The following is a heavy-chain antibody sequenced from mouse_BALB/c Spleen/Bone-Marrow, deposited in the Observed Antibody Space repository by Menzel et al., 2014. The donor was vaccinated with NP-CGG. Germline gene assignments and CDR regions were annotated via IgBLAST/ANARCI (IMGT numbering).Heavy chain of an antibody. Sequence: VQLQQSGPELVKPGASVKISCKASGYTFTDYNMHWVKQSHGKSLEWIGYIYPYNGGTGYNQKFKSKATLTVDNSSSTAYMELRSLTSEDSAVYYCARRGTTYYCDYWGQGTTLTVSS. CDR3: ARRGTTYYCDY. CDR1: GYTFTDYN. CDR2: IYPYNGGT. J-gene: IGHJ2*01. D-gene: IGHD1-1*01. V-gene: IGHV1S29*02.